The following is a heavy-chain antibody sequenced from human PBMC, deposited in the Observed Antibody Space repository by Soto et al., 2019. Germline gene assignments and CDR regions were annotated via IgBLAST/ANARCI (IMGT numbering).Heavy chain of an antibody. J-gene: IGHJ6*02. CDR1: GGSISSPNFY. V-gene: IGHV4-31*03. Sequence: SETLSLTCTVSGGSISSPNFYWSWIRQHPGKGLEWIGHIYYNETTYYNPTLKSRVSISVDTSKNQFSLKLSSVTAADTAVYYCARVPLTTVTNDGYYYYGMDVWGQGTTVTVSS. CDR2: IYYNETT. D-gene: IGHD4-17*01. CDR3: ARVPLTTVTNDGYYYYGMDV.